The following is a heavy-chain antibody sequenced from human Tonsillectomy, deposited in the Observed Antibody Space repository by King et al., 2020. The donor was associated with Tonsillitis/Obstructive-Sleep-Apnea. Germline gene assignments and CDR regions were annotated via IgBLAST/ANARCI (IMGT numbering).Heavy chain of an antibody. CDR1: GYTFTSYG. Sequence: VQLVESGTEVKKPGASVKVSCTASGYTFTSYGIGWVRQAPGQGLEWMGWISAYNGNTNYAQKFQGRVTMTTDTSTSTAYMELRSLRSDDTAVYYCARVDYDSRGYYSGFDFWGQGTLVTVSS. J-gene: IGHJ4*02. D-gene: IGHD3-22*01. CDR3: ARVDYDSRGYYSGFDF. CDR2: ISAYNGNT. V-gene: IGHV1-18*01.